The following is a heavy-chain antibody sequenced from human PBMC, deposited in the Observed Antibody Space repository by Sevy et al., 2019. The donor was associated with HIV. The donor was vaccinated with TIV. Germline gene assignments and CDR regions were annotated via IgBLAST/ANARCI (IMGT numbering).Heavy chain of an antibody. J-gene: IGHJ4*02. CDR1: GFTFDDYT. D-gene: IGHD2-15*01. V-gene: IGHV3-43*01. Sequence: GESLKISCAGSGFTFDDYTIHWVRQAPGKGLEWVSLINWDGSSTYYADSVKGRFTISRDNSKNSLYLKMNSLRTEDTALYYCAKDTAGEGDGSGALDYWGQGTLVTVSS. CDR3: AKDTAGEGDGSGALDY. CDR2: INWDGSST.